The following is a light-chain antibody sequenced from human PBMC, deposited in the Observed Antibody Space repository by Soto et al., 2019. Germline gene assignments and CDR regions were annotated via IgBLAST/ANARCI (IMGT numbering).Light chain of an antibody. V-gene: IGKV3-20*01. CDR1: QTVRGNN. J-gene: IGKJ1*01. CDR2: GAS. Sequence: IVLTPSPYTLSLSPGESATLSCRASQTVRGNNIVWYQQRPGQAPRVLISGASSRATGIPDRFRGSGSGTDFSLSIRRLEPEDSAVYYCQQYNNWPRTFGQGTKADIK. CDR3: QQYNNWPRT.